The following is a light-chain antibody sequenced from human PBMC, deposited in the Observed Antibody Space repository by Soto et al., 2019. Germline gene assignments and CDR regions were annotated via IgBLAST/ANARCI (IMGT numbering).Light chain of an antibody. CDR3: QQYNSYRT. CDR2: GAS. CDR1: QSVSSN. V-gene: IGKV3-15*01. Sequence: EVVITQSPAILSVSPGERATLSCRASQSVSSNLAWYQQKPGQAPRLLIYGASTRATGIPARFSGSGSGTEFTLTISSLQPDDFATYYCQQYNSYRTVGQGTKGDIK. J-gene: IGKJ1*01.